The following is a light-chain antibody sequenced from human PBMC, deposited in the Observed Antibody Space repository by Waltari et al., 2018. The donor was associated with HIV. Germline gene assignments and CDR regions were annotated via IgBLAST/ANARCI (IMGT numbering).Light chain of an antibody. CDR2: TNF. CDR1: DSNLGTNT. V-gene: IGLV1-44*01. Sequence: QSVLTQPPSASGTPGQTATISCSGSDSNLGTNTVNWYQQLPGRAHKLPIFTNFQRPSGFPDRFSSSKSGTSASLAISGLQSEDEAIYYCSSWDDSLFGVAFGGGTKVTVL. J-gene: IGLJ2*01. CDR3: SSWDDSLFGVA.